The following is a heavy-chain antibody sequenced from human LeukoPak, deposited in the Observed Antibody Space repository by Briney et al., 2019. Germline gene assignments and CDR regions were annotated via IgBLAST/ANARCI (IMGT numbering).Heavy chain of an antibody. J-gene: IGHJ5*02. D-gene: IGHD3-10*01. CDR3: ARAPGYYGSGSYYIGWFDP. CDR2: IYYSGST. CDR1: GGSISSGGYY. Sequence: SETLSLTRTVSGGSISSGGYYWSWLRQHPGQGLEWIGYIYYSGSTYYNPSLKSRVTISVDTSKNQFSLKLSSVTAADTAVYYCARAPGYYGSGSYYIGWFDPWGQGTLVTVSS. V-gene: IGHV4-31*03.